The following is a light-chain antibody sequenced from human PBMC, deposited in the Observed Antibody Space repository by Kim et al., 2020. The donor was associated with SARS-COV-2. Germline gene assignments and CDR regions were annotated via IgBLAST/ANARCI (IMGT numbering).Light chain of an antibody. Sequence: PVTPGEPASISCRSSQSLLQLDWYVQKPGQSPQLLIYLGSIRASGVPDRVSGSGSGTDFTLKISRVEAEDVGIYYCMQAVQSPRTFGQGTRLEIK. CDR3: MQAVQSPRT. J-gene: IGKJ5*01. V-gene: IGKV2-28*01. CDR2: LGS. CDR1: QSLLQ.